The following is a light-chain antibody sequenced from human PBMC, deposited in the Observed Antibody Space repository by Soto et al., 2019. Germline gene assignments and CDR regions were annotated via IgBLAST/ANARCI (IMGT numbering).Light chain of an antibody. CDR1: EDINNN. Sequence: DIQMTQSPSSLSASVGDRVTITCQASEDINNNLNWYQQKPGEAPKLLISDASNLETGVPSRFVGGVSVTHFPSPISSLQPEDIETFYCQHFHNLPVTLGGGTKGEMK. CDR2: DAS. CDR3: QHFHNLPVT. V-gene: IGKV1-33*01. J-gene: IGKJ4*01.